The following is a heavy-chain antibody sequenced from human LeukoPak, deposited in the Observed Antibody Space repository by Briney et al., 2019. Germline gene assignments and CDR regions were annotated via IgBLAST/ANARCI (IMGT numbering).Heavy chain of an antibody. Sequence: SETLSLTCTVSGDSISSHYWSWIRQPPGKGLEWIGYIHISGRTNYNPSLQSRVTISVDTSKNQFSLKLSSVTAADTAVYYCARDTTITMVRGDIGSSWFDPWGQGTLVTVSS. CDR1: GDSISSHY. V-gene: IGHV4-4*09. J-gene: IGHJ5*02. CDR2: IHISGRT. CDR3: ARDTTITMVRGDIGSSWFDP. D-gene: IGHD3-10*01.